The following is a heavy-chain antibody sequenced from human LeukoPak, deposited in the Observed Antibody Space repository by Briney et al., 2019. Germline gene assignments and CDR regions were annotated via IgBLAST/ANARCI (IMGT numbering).Heavy chain of an antibody. CDR3: ATVFGGNSLDY. D-gene: IGHD4-23*01. J-gene: IGHJ4*02. Sequence: SETLSLTCKVSLGSINNYYWSWIRQAAGQGLEWIGRIHKSGTTYYSPSLTTRVTMSIDTSKNQFSLQFSAVSAADTAIYYCATVFGGNSLDYWGQGTLVAVSS. CDR2: IHKSGTT. CDR1: LGSINNYY. V-gene: IGHV4-4*07.